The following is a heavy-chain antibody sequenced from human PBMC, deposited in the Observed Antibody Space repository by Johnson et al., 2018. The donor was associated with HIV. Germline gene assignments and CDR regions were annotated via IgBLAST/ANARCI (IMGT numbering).Heavy chain of an antibody. Sequence: MQLVESGGGVVQPGRSLRLSCVASGFTFSSYGMNWVRQAPGKGLEWVGRSRNKANSYTTEYAASVKGRFTISRDDSKNSLYLQMSSLRVEDTAVYYCARESGHFGVSAFDMWCQGTMVTVSS. CDR2: SRNKANSYTT. V-gene: IGHV3-72*01. D-gene: IGHD3-10*01. CDR3: ARESGHFGVSAFDM. J-gene: IGHJ3*02. CDR1: GFTFSSYG.